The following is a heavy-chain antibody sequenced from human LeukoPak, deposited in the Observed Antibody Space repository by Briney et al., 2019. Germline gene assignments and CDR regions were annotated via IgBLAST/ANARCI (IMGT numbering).Heavy chain of an antibody. J-gene: IGHJ5*02. D-gene: IGHD3-10*01. CDR3: ARDHVTMVRGVSFPNWFDP. V-gene: IGHV4-38-2*02. CDR2: IYHSGST. CDR1: GYSISSGYY. Sequence: PSETLSLTCTVSGYSISSGYYWGWIRQPPGKGLEWIGSIYHSGSTYYNTSLKSRVTISVDTSKNQFSLKLSSVPDADTAVYYCARDHVTMVRGVSFPNWFDPWGQGTLVTVSS.